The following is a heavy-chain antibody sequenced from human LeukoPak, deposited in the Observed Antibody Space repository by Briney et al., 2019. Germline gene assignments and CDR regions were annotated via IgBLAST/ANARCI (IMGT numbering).Heavy chain of an antibody. J-gene: IGHJ6*02. CDR2: INPNSGGT. CDR3: ATTEVGYAAPYYYYYYGMDV. D-gene: IGHD1-1*01. Sequence: GASVKVSCKASGYTFTGYYMHWVRQAPGQGLEWMGWINPNSGGTNYAQKFQGRVTMTRDTSISTAYMELRSLRSDDTAVHYCATTEVGYAAPYYYYYYGMDVWGQGTTVTVSS. V-gene: IGHV1-2*02. CDR1: GYTFTGYY.